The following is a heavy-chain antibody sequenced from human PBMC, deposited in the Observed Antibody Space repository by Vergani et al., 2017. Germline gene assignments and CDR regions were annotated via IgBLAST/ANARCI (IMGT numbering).Heavy chain of an antibody. V-gene: IGHV3-30*03. D-gene: IGHD3-10*02. Sequence: QVQLVESGGGVVQPGRSLRLSCAASGFTFSSYGMHWVRQAPGKGLEWVAVISYDGSNKYYADSVKGRFTISRDNSKNTLYLQMNSLRAEDTAVYYCAAPPPITMVGPIDYWGQGTLVTVSS. CDR3: AAPPPITMVGPIDY. CDR2: ISYDGSNK. CDR1: GFTFSSYG. J-gene: IGHJ4*02.